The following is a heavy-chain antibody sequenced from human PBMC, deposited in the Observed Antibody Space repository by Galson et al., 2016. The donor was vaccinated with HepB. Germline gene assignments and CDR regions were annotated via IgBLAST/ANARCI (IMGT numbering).Heavy chain of an antibody. CDR3: ARHNPDFDWFFS. CDR1: GYRFTSSI. J-gene: IGHJ4*02. CDR2: ISPYNGRT. D-gene: IGHD3-9*01. V-gene: IGHV1-18*01. Sequence: SVKVSCKASGYRFTSSIISWVRQAPGQGLEWVGWISPYNGRTNFAQNLQGRLTMTTDTSTTTTYMELRSLTSDDTADYYCARHNPDFDWFFSWGQGTLVTVSS.